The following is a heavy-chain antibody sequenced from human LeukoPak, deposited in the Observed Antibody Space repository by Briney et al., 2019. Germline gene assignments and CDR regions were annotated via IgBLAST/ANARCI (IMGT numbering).Heavy chain of an antibody. D-gene: IGHD3-22*01. CDR3: AREARTRRNYYYDSSGYPDC. J-gene: IGHJ4*02. Sequence: ASVTVSCKASGYTFTSYGISWVPQAPGQGLEWMGWISAYNGNTNYAQKLQGRVTMTTDTSTSTAYTELRSLRSDDTAVYYCAREARTRRNYYYDSSGYPDCWGQGTLVTVSS. V-gene: IGHV1-18*01. CDR1: GYTFTSYG. CDR2: ISAYNGNT.